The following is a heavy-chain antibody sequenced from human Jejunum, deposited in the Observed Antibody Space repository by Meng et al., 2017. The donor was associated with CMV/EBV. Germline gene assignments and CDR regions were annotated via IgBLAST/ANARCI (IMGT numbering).Heavy chain of an antibody. V-gene: IGHV3-23*01. CDR2: IIPGSHRT. D-gene: IGHD1-1*01. CDR3: AKGSTTGTTASDY. CDR1: GFTFSTFA. Sequence: SGFTFSTFAMSWVRQAPGKGLEWLSSIIPGSHRTFYADSVEGRFTISRDNSKNTLFLQMNSLRAEDTAIYYCAKGSTTGTTASDYWGQGTLGT. J-gene: IGHJ4*02.